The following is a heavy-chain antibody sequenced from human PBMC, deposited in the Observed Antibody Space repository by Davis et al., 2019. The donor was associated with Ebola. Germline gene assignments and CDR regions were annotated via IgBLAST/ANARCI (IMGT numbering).Heavy chain of an antibody. CDR2: ISSSSSYI. J-gene: IGHJ3*02. D-gene: IGHD4-17*01. CDR3: ARDFGDYGSAFDI. Sequence: PGGSLRLSCAASGFTFSSYSMNWVRQAPGKGLEWVSSISSSSSYIYYADSVKGRFTISRDNAKNSLYLQMNSLRAEDTAVYYCARDFGDYGSAFDIWGQGTMVTVSS. V-gene: IGHV3-21*01. CDR1: GFTFSSYS.